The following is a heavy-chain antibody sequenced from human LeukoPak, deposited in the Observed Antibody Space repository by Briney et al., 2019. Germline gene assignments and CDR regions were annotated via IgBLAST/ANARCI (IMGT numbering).Heavy chain of an antibody. D-gene: IGHD6-13*01. J-gene: IGHJ4*02. CDR3: AKDNRAAAGFDY. V-gene: IGHV3-23*01. CDR2: ISGSGGST. Sequence: GGSLRLSCAASGFTFSSYAMSWVRQAPGKGLEWVSAISGSGGSTYYADSVKGRFTISRDNSKNALYLQMHSLRAEDTAVYYCAKDNRAAAGFDYWGQGTLVTVSS. CDR1: GFTFSSYA.